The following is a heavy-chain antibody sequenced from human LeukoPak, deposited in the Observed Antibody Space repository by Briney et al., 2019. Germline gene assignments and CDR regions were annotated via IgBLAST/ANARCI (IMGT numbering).Heavy chain of an antibody. CDR1: GFTFSSYA. CDR2: ISGSGGRT. D-gene: IGHD4-17*01. Sequence: PGGSLRLSCAASGFTFSSYAMSWVRQAPGKGLEWVSAISGSGGRTYYPDSVKGRLTISRDNSKNTLYLQRNSRRAEDTAVYYCAKDYGDYDPEYLQHWGQGTLVTVSS. J-gene: IGHJ1*01. V-gene: IGHV3-23*01. CDR3: AKDYGDYDPEYLQH.